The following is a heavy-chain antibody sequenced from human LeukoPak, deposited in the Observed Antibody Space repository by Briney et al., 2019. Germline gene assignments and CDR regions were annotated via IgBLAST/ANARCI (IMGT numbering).Heavy chain of an antibody. D-gene: IGHD6-6*01. CDR1: GGSISTYY. CDR2: IYHSGST. CDR3: ARGGAARLHFQN. J-gene: IGHJ1*01. Sequence: PSETLSLTCTVSGGSISTYYWNWIRQPPGKGLEWIGYIYHSGSTNYNPSLQSRVTISVDTSKNQFSLNLNSVTAADTAVYYCARGGAARLHFQNWGQGTLVTVSS. V-gene: IGHV4-59*01.